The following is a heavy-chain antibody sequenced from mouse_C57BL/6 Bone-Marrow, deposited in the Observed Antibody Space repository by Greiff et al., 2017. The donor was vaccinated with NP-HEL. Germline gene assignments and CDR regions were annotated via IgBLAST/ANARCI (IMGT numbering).Heavy chain of an antibody. CDR3: ARGFITYFDY. Sequence: EVQLQQSGPELVKPGASVKISCKASGYTFTDYYMNWVKQSHGKSLEWIGDINPNNGGTSYNQKFKGKATLTVDKSSSTAYMELRSLTSEDSAVYYCARGFITYFDYWGQGTTLTVSS. CDR2: INPNNGGT. V-gene: IGHV1-26*01. J-gene: IGHJ2*01. D-gene: IGHD1-1*01. CDR1: GYTFTDYY.